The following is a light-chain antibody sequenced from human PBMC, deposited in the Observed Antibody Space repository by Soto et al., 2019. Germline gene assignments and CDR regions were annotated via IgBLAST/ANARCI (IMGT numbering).Light chain of an antibody. V-gene: IGKV1-39*01. Sequence: DIQMTQSPSSLSASVGDRVTITCRASQSIGRNLNWYQQEPGKAPNLLIYTTSNLESGVPSRFSGNGSGTDFTLTISSLQPEDVATYFCQQGYSRPRTFGQGTKVDIK. CDR3: QQGYSRPRT. CDR1: QSIGRN. J-gene: IGKJ1*01. CDR2: TTS.